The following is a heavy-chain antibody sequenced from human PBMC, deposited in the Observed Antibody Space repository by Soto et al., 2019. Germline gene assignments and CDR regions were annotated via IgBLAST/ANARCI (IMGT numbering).Heavy chain of an antibody. CDR3: ASRPTFYDSSGYYFDY. CDR1: GGSISSSNW. V-gene: IGHV4-4*02. J-gene: IGHJ4*02. CDR2: IYHSGST. Sequence: KTSETLSLTCAVSGGSISSSNWWSWVRQPPGKGLEWIGEIYHSGSTNYNPSLKSRVTISVDKSKNQFSLKLSSVTAADTAVYYCASRPTFYDSSGYYFDYWGQGTLVTVS. D-gene: IGHD3-22*01.